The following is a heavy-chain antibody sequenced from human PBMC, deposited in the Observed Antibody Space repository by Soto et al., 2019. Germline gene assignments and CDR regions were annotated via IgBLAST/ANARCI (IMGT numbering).Heavy chain of an antibody. CDR1: GFTFSSYW. V-gene: IGHV3-74*01. CDR3: ARVLKSSGWDNDVFDI. Sequence: PGGPLGLSCAASGFTFSSYWMHWVRQAPGKGLGWVSRIDTYGSGTRYADSVKGRFIISRDNAENTMYLQMNYLRVEDTAVYYCARVLKSSGWDNDVFDIWGQGTMVTVSS. D-gene: IGHD6-19*01. J-gene: IGHJ3*02. CDR2: IDTYGSGT.